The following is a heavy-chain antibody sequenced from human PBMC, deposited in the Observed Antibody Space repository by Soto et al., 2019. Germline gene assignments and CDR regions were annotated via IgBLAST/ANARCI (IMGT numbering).Heavy chain of an antibody. V-gene: IGHV3-21*01. CDR3: ARDKCSSTSCNHGMDV. Sequence: EVQLVESGGGLVKPGGSLRLSCVASAFTFNNFPMHWVRQAPGKGLQWLASITTTSTYKYYADSVKGRFSISRDNAKNSLYLELTTLRSEDTAVYYCARDKCSSTSCNHGMDVWGLGTTVTVSS. D-gene: IGHD2-2*01. CDR1: AFTFNNFP. J-gene: IGHJ6*02. CDR2: ITTTSTYK.